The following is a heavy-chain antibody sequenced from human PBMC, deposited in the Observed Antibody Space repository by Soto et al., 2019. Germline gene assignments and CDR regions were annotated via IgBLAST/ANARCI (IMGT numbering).Heavy chain of an antibody. D-gene: IGHD3-22*01. J-gene: IGHJ6*02. CDR3: ARGGYYDSSGSRNYYYYGMNV. CDR2: INTYNGNT. Sequence: AAVKVSCKASGYTFTNYGISWVRQAPGQGLEWMGWINTYNGNTNHAQKLQGRVTMTTDTSTSTAYMELRGLRSDDTAVYYCARGGYYDSSGSRNYYYYGMNVWGQGTTVTVSS. CDR1: GYTFTNYG. V-gene: IGHV1-18*01.